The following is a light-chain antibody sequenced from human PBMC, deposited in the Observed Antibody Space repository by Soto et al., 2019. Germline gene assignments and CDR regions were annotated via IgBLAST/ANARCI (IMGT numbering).Light chain of an antibody. CDR3: QQYYRSPET. J-gene: IGKJ1*01. Sequence: EVVLTQSPGTLSLSPGERATLSCRASQSVGSDYVAWYQHKPGQAPRLLIFEGSRRTTGVPDRFSGGGSGTDFTLTISRLEPEDFAVYHCQQYYRSPETFGQGTKVDSK. V-gene: IGKV3-20*01. CDR2: EGS. CDR1: QSVGSDY.